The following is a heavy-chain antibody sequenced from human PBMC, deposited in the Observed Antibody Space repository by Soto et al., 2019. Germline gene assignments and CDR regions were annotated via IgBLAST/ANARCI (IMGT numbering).Heavy chain of an antibody. CDR3: ARHRPLDTAMVYQDYYYGMDV. Sequence: GESLKISCKGSGYSFTSYWISWVRQMPGKGLEWMGRIDPSDSYTNYSPSFQGHVTISADKSISTAYLQWSSLKASDTAMYYCARHRPLDTAMVYQDYYYGMDVWGQGTTVTVYS. CDR2: IDPSDSYT. V-gene: IGHV5-10-1*01. CDR1: GYSFTSYW. D-gene: IGHD5-18*01. J-gene: IGHJ6*02.